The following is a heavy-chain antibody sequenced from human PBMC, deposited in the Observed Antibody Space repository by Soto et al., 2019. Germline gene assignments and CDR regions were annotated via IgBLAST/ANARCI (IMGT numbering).Heavy chain of an antibody. Sequence: VKVSCTASEYTFTSYAMHWVRQAPGQRLEWMGWINAGNGNTKYSQKFQGRVTITRDTSASTTYMELSSLRSEDTAVYYCAREGYDILTGRGLYFDYWGQGTLVTVSS. J-gene: IGHJ4*02. CDR1: EYTFTSYA. CDR2: INAGNGNT. V-gene: IGHV1-3*01. D-gene: IGHD3-9*01. CDR3: AREGYDILTGRGLYFDY.